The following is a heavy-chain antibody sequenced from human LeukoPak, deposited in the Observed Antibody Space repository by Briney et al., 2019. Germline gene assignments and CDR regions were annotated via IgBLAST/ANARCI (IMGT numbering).Heavy chain of an antibody. D-gene: IGHD5-12*01. CDR2: INSDGSSS. V-gene: IGHV3-74*01. CDR1: GFTFSGYW. CDR3: AKVRSRGFDAFDI. J-gene: IGHJ3*02. Sequence: PGGSLRLSCAASGFTFSGYWMHWVRQPPGKGLVWVSRINSDGSSSSYADSVKGRFTISRDNAKNTLYLQMNSLRAEDAAVYYCAKVRSRGFDAFDIWGQGTMVTV.